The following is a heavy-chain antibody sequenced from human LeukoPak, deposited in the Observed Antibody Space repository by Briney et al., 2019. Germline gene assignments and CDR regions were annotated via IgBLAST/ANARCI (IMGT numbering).Heavy chain of an antibody. J-gene: IGHJ4*02. Sequence: GASVTVSCKASGYTFTSYDINWVRQATGQGLEWMGWMNPNSGNTGYAQKFQGRVTMTRNTSISTAYMELSSLRSEDTAVYYCARRRNYDFWSGYSNNFDYWGQGTLVTVSS. CDR3: ARRRNYDFWSGYSNNFDY. CDR1: GYTFTSYD. D-gene: IGHD3-3*01. CDR2: MNPNSGNT. V-gene: IGHV1-8*01.